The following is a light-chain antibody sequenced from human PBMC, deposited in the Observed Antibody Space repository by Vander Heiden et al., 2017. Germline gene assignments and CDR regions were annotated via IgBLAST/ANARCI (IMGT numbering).Light chain of an antibody. Sequence: QSALTQPRSVSGSPGPSVTISCTGTSSDVGGYNYVSWYQQHPGKAPKLMSYDVSKRPSGVPDRFSGSKSGNTASLTISGLQAEDEADYYCCSYAGSYTPVVFGGGTKLTVL. J-gene: IGLJ2*01. V-gene: IGLV2-11*01. CDR3: CSYAGSYTPVV. CDR2: DVS. CDR1: SSDVGGYNY.